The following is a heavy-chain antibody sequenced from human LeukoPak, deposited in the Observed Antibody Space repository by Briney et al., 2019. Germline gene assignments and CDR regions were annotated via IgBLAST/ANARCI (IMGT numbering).Heavy chain of an antibody. Sequence: GGSLRLSCAASGFTFSSYWMSWVRQAPGKGLEWVANIKQDGSEKYYVDSVKGRFTISRDNAKNSLYLQMNSLRAEDTAVYYCAREPRIVGATMDNYYYYGMDVWGQGTTVTVSS. CDR2: IKQDGSEK. D-gene: IGHD1-26*01. V-gene: IGHV3-7*01. CDR3: AREPRIVGATMDNYYYYGMDV. CDR1: GFTFSSYW. J-gene: IGHJ6*02.